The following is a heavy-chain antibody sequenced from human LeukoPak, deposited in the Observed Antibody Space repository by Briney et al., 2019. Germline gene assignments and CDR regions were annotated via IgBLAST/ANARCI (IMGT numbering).Heavy chain of an antibody. CDR1: GYSFTNYW. V-gene: IGHV5-51*01. CDR3: TRHTDIYASPDY. CDR2: VFPGDSGT. Sequence: GESLKISSKGSGYSFTNYWIGWVRQMPGKGLEWMGIVFPGDSGTRYSPSFQGQVTISADKSISTAYLQWSSLKASDTAMFYCTRHTDIYASPDYWGQGTLVTVSS. J-gene: IGHJ4*02. D-gene: IGHD3-10*01.